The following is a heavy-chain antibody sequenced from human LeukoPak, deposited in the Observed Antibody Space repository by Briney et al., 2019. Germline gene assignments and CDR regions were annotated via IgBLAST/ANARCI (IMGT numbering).Heavy chain of an antibody. D-gene: IGHD2-2*01. CDR1: GYIFTSYW. V-gene: IGHV5-51*01. CDR3: ARRLQGCSSTSCYHAFDI. CDR2: IYPGDSDT. J-gene: IGHJ3*02. Sequence: GESLKISCKGSGYIFTSYWIGWVRQMPGKGLEWMGIIYPGDSDTRYNPSFQGQVTISADKSISTAYLQWSTLKASDTAIYYCARRLQGCSSTSCYHAFDIWGQGTMVTVSS.